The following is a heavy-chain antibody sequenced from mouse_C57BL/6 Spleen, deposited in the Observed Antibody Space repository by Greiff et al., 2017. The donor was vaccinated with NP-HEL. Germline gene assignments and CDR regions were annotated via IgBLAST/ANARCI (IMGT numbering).Heavy chain of an antibody. CDR3: ARDGFDYYGSSPYYAMDY. V-gene: IGHV1-82*01. CDR2: IYPGDGDT. D-gene: IGHD1-1*01. CDR1: GYAFSSSW. Sequence: QVQLQQSGPELVKPGASVKISCKASGYAFSSSWMNWVKQRPGKGLEWIGRIYPGDGDTNYNGKFKGKATLTADKSSSTAYMQLSSLTSEDSAVYFCARDGFDYYGSSPYYAMDYWGQGTSVTVSS. J-gene: IGHJ4*01.